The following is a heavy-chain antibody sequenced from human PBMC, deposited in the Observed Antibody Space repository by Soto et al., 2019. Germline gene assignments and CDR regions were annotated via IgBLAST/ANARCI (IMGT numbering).Heavy chain of an antibody. Sequence: SETLSLTCTVSNGSISSGGYSWSWIRQTPGKGLEWIGYIYPTGKTYYNPSLKNRATLSIDTSQNQFSLQLTSVTAADTAVYYCARAPPGPAPRWGVWGHGTTVTVYS. D-gene: IGHD3-16*01. V-gene: IGHV4-30-2*01. CDR2: IYPTGKT. J-gene: IGHJ6*02. CDR3: ARAPPGPAPRWGV. CDR1: NGSISSGGYS.